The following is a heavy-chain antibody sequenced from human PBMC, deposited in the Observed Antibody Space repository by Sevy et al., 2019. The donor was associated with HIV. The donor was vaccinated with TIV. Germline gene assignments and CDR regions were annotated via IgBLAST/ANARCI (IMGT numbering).Heavy chain of an antibody. CDR1: GFPFGSYE. Sequence: GGSLRLSCTASGFPFGSYEMNWVRQAPGKGLEWVSYISNSGSAKYYSDPLRGRFTISGDNARNSLYLQMNSLRAEDTAVYYCARDLPPSAATVAHFDYWGRGTLVTVSS. CDR3: ARDLPPSAATVAHFDY. V-gene: IGHV3-48*03. J-gene: IGHJ4*02. D-gene: IGHD4-17*01. CDR2: ISNSGSAK.